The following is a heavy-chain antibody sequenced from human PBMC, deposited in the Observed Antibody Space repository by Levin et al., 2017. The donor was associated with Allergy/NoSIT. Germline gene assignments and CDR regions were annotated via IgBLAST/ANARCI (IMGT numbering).Heavy chain of an antibody. CDR2: ISGTGRNT. CDR1: GFTFSSYA. J-gene: IGHJ3*02. V-gene: IGHV3-23*01. D-gene: IGHD3-10*01. CDR3: AKDRGGPPLDALDI. Sequence: GESLKISCVASGFTFSSYAVSWVRQAPGSGLEWVSAISGTGRNTYYADSVKGRFTISRDNSNNMVYLQMNSMRADDTAVYYCAKDRGGPPLDALDIWGKGTRVTVSS.